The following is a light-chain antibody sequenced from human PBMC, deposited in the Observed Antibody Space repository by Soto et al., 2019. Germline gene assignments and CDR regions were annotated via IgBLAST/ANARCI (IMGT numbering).Light chain of an antibody. CDR1: QGIRND. CDR3: LQDYTYPYT. Sequence: AIHMTQSPSSLSASVGDRVTITCRASQGIRNDLGWYQQQPGKAPKLLIYAASTLQSGFPSRFSGSGSGTDFTLTISSLQPEDFATYYCLQDYTYPYTFGQGTKLEIK. J-gene: IGKJ2*01. CDR2: AAS. V-gene: IGKV1-6*01.